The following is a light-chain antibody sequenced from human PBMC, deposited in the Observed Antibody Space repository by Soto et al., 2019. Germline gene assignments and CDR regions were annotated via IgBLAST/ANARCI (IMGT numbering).Light chain of an antibody. J-gene: IGKJ4*01. CDR3: NQSYSTPQLT. Sequence: DIQMTQSPSSLSASVGDRVTITCRASQSISSYLNWYQQKPGKAPKLLIYAASSLQSGVPSRFSGSGSGTDFTLTISSLQPEDFATYYCNQSYSTPQLTFGGGTKVEIK. CDR2: AAS. CDR1: QSISSY. V-gene: IGKV1-39*01.